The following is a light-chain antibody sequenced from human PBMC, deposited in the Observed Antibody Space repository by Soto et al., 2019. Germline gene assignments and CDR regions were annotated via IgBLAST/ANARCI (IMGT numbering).Light chain of an antibody. CDR2: RAS. Sequence: EIVMTQSPATLSVSPGERATLSCRASQSVSNNLAGYQQKPGQAPRLLIYRASTRATVIPAKFSGSGSGTEFTLTISSLQSEDFAVYYCQQYNNWAITFGQGTRLEIK. CDR1: QSVSNN. V-gene: IGKV3-15*01. J-gene: IGKJ5*01. CDR3: QQYNNWAIT.